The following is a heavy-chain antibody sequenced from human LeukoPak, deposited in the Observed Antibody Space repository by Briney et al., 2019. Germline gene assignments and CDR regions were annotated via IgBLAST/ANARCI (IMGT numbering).Heavy chain of an antibody. CDR3: AKDVAAAGTVEYFQH. D-gene: IGHD6-13*01. Sequence: GGSLRLSCAASGFTFDDYAMHWVRQAPGKGLEWVSGISWNSGSIGYADSVKGRFTISRDNAKNSLYVQMNSLRAEDTALYYCAKDVAAAGTVEYFQHWGQGTLVTVSS. CDR2: ISWNSGSI. V-gene: IGHV3-9*01. J-gene: IGHJ1*01. CDR1: GFTFDDYA.